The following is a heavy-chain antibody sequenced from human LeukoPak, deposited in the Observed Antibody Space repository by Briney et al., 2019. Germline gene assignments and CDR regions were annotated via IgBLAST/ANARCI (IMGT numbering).Heavy chain of an antibody. Sequence: GESLKISCKSSGYSFTKFWIGWVRQMPGKGLEWMGIIYPGDSDTRYSPSFQGQVTISADNSITTAYLQWSSLQAADTAMYYCARRRDYFDSRGSGLDYWGQGTLVTVSS. J-gene: IGHJ4*02. D-gene: IGHD3-22*01. CDR3: ARRRDYFDSRGSGLDY. V-gene: IGHV5-51*01. CDR1: GYSFTKFW. CDR2: IYPGDSDT.